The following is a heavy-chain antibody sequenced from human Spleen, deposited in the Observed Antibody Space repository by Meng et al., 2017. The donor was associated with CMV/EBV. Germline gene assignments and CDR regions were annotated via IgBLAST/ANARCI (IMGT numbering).Heavy chain of an antibody. V-gene: IGHV6-1*02. Sequence: REGSGAVVVRRPRTLGACLAVCGGRGARGGGGGRGGGRSPSRGLEWLGRTYYRSKYYNDYALSVKSRITINPDTSKNQFSLQLISVTPEDTAIYYCARDWGDVRGGFDFWGQGTLVTVSS. CDR3: ARDWGDVRGGFDF. J-gene: IGHJ4*02. CDR2: TYYRSKYYN. D-gene: IGHD3-10*02. CDR1: GGRGARGGGG.